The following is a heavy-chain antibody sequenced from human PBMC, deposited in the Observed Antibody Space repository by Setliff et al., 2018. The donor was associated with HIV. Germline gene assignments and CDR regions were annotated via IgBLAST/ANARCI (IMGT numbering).Heavy chain of an antibody. J-gene: IGHJ5*02. D-gene: IGHD3-22*01. CDR2: MYEGDST. CDR1: GGSISSGRYS. V-gene: IGHV4-30-2*01. CDR3: ASRVYYYDSSGYLREEGFDP. Sequence: PSETLSLTCAVSGGSISSGRYSWSWIRQPPGKGLEWIGYMYEGDSTNYNPSLKSRVTISVDTSKNQFSLKLSSVTAADTAVYYCASRVYYYDSSGYLREEGFDPWGQGTLVTVSS.